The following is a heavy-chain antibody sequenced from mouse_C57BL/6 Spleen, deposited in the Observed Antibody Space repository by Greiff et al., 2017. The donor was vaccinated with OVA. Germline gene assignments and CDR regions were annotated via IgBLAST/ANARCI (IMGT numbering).Heavy chain of an antibody. J-gene: IGHJ1*03. Sequence: EVQVVESGGGLVKPGGSLKLSCAASGFTFSSYTMSWVRQTPEKRLEWVATISGGGGNTYYPDSVKGRFTISRDNAKNTLYLQMSSLRSEDTALYYCARPPLTTVVGEYFDVWGTGTTVTVSS. D-gene: IGHD1-1*01. CDR2: ISGGGGNT. V-gene: IGHV5-9*01. CDR1: GFTFSSYT. CDR3: ARPPLTTVVGEYFDV.